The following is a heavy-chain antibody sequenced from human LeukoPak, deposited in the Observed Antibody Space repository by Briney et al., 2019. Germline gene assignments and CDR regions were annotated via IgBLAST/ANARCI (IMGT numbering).Heavy chain of an antibody. CDR2: INHSGST. CDR3: ARGEQYYYDSSGYYVFDY. Sequence: SVYWWGWIGARPGKGLKWIGEINHSGSTNYNPSLKCRVTISVDTSKNQFSLKLSSVTAADTAVYYCARGEQYYYDSSGYYVFDYWGQGTLVTVSS. CDR1: SVYW. J-gene: IGHJ4*02. D-gene: IGHD3-22*01. V-gene: IGHV4-34*01.